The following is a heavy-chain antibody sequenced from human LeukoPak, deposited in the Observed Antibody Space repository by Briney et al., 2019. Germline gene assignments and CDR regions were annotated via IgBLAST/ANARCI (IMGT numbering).Heavy chain of an antibody. D-gene: IGHD6-13*01. CDR1: GFTFSSYE. CDR2: ISSSGSTI. Sequence: GGSLRLSCAASGFTFSSYEMNWVRQAPGKGLEWASYISSSGSTIYYADSVKGRFTISRDNAKNSLYLQMNSLRAEDTAVYYCAIREDSSSWYNGYYYYGMDVWGKGTTVTVSS. J-gene: IGHJ6*04. CDR3: AIREDSSSWYNGYYYYGMDV. V-gene: IGHV3-48*03.